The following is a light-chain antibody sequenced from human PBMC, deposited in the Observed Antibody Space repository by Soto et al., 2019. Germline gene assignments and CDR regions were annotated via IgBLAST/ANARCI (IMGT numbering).Light chain of an antibody. V-gene: IGKV1-39*01. CDR2: AAS. CDR3: QQSSTTSWT. Sequence: DIQMTQSPSSLSASVGDRVTITCRASQSITSYLNWYQQKPGIAPKLLIYAASSLQSGVPSRFSGSGSGTDFTLTISSLQPEDFATYYCQQSSTTSWTFGQGTRVDIK. CDR1: QSITSY. J-gene: IGKJ1*01.